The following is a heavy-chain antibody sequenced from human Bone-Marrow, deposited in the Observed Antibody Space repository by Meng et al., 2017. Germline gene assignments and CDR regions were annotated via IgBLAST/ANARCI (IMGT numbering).Heavy chain of an antibody. D-gene: IGHD1-26*01. CDR2: ISGSGGRT. CDR3: AKWSSRTGSYSPFDY. CDR1: GFTFSSYA. V-gene: IGHV3-23*01. J-gene: IGHJ4*02. Sequence: ETLSLTCAASGFTFSSYAMSWVRQAQGKGLEWVSAISGSGGRTYYADSVKGRFTISRENTKNTLYLQMNSLRAEDTAVYYCAKWSSRTGSYSPFDYWGQGTLVTVSS.